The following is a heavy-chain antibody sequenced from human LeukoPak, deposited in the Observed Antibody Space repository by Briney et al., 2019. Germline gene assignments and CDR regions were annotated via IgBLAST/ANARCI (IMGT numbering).Heavy chain of an antibody. J-gene: IGHJ6*02. Sequence: GGSLRLSCAVSGFTFSSYAMSWVRQAPGKGLEWVSVIYSGGSTYYADSVKGRFTISRDNSKNTLYLQMNSLRAEDTAVYYCAREVVGMDVWGQGTSVTVSS. CDR3: AREVVGMDV. D-gene: IGHD3-22*01. CDR1: GFTFSSYA. CDR2: IYSGGST. V-gene: IGHV3-66*01.